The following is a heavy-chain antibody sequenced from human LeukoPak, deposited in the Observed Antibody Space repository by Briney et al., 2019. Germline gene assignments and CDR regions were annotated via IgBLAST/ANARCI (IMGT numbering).Heavy chain of an antibody. CDR1: GFTVSSNY. CDR3: ARDLVPADIHFYYYYYGMDV. J-gene: IGHJ6*02. V-gene: IGHV3-53*05. CDR2: IYSGGST. D-gene: IGHD2-2*01. Sequence: GGSLRLSCAASGFTVSSNYMSWVRQAPGKGLEWVSVIYSGGSTYYADSVKGRFTISRDNSKNTLYLQMNSLRAEDTAVYYCARDLVPADIHFYYYYYGMDVWGQGTTVTVSS.